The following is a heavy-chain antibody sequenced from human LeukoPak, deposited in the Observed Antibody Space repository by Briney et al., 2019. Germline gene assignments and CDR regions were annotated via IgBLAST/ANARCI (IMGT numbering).Heavy chain of an antibody. Sequence: GGSLRLSCAASGFRFSYHDMHWVRQAPGKGLEFVSSVGAAGAHTFYADSVKGRFTISRDNFQSTMYLQMDGLRPEDSAVYYCARELGGTKTGGFDIWGQGTVVTVSS. CDR3: ARELGGTKTGGFDI. CDR2: VGAAGAHT. J-gene: IGHJ3*02. V-gene: IGHV3-64*02. CDR1: GFRFSYHD. D-gene: IGHD1-14*01.